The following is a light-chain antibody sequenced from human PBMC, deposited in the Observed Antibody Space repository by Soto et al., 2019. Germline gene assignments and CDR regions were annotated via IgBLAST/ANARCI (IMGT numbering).Light chain of an antibody. CDR3: AAWDDSLKGAYV. CDR2: SNK. J-gene: IGLJ1*01. CDR1: SSNIGSNP. V-gene: IGLV1-44*01. Sequence: QSVLTQTSSASGTPGQRVTISCSGSSSNIGSNPVNWYRHLPGTAPKLLIYSNKQRPSGVPGRFSGSKSGTSASLAISGLQSEDEGVYYCAAWDDSLKGAYVFGTGTKVTVL.